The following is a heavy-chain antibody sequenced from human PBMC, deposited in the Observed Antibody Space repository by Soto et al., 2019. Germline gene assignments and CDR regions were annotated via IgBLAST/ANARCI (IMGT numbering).Heavy chain of an antibody. CDR2: IRYSGST. CDR1: GASISSHY. Sequence: SETLSLTCTISGASISSHYWSWIRQPPGRGLEWVGCIRYSGSTDYNSSLESRVTISVDTSKNHFSLKLSSVTSADTAVYYCAREADRQYYWFDPWGPGTLVTVSS. CDR3: AREADRQYYWFDP. J-gene: IGHJ5*02. D-gene: IGHD2-8*01. V-gene: IGHV4-59*11.